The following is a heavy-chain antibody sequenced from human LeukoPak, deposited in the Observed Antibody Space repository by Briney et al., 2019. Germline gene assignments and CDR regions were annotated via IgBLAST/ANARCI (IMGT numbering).Heavy chain of an antibody. J-gene: IGHJ4*02. Sequence: SETLSLTCTVSGGSVSSDSNYWSWIRQPPGKGLEWIGDIYYSGSTNYNPSLKSRVTISVDTSKNHFSLKLSSVTAADTAVYYCARAKSYSGNYPTFDCWGQGTLVTVSS. V-gene: IGHV4-61*03. D-gene: IGHD1-26*01. CDR1: GGSVSSDSNY. CDR2: IYYSGST. CDR3: ARAKSYSGNYPTFDC.